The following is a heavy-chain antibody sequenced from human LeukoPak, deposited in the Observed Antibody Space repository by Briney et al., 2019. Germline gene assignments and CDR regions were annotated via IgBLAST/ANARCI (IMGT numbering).Heavy chain of an antibody. CDR2: ISAYNGNT. V-gene: IGHV1-18*04. CDR3: ARSPQQLVPFDY. Sequence: ASVKVSCKASGYTFTSYGISGVRQAPGQGLEWMGWISAYNGNTNYAQKLQGRVTMTTDTSTSTAYMELRSLRSDDTAVYYCARSPQQLVPFDYWGQGTLVTVST. J-gene: IGHJ4*02. D-gene: IGHD6-13*01. CDR1: GYTFTSYG.